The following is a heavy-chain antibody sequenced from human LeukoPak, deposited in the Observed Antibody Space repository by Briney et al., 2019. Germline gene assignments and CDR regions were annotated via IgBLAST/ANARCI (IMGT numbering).Heavy chain of an antibody. CDR3: AKVYSSSSQTFDY. Sequence: GRSLRLSCAASGFTFSSYGMHWVRQAPGKGLEWVAFIRYDGSNKYYADSVKGRFTISRDNSKNTLYLQMNSLRAEDTAVYYCAKVYSSSSQTFDYWGQGTLVTVSS. CDR1: GFTFSSYG. J-gene: IGHJ4*02. CDR2: IRYDGSNK. V-gene: IGHV3-30*02. D-gene: IGHD6-13*01.